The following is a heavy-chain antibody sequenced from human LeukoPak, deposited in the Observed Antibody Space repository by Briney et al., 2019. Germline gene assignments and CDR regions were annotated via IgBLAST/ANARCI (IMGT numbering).Heavy chain of an antibody. CDR3: ATDGRSGKHDFDY. Sequence: GGCLRLSCAAPGLTFSSYWMSWVRQAPGKGLEWVANINQDGSQTYYEASVRGRFTISRDNAKNSMYLQMNSLRAEDTAVYFCATDGRSGKHDFDYWGQGTLVTVSS. V-gene: IGHV3-7*01. CDR1: GLTFSSYW. D-gene: IGHD3-10*01. CDR2: INQDGSQT. J-gene: IGHJ4*02.